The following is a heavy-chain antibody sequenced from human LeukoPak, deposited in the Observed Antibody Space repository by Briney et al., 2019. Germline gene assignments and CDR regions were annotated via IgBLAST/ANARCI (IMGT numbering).Heavy chain of an antibody. J-gene: IGHJ4*02. CDR1: GFTFSDYY. CDR3: ARDLDYYDSSGYYVFYFDY. CDR2: IYTSGST. V-gene: IGHV4-4*07. Sequence: PGGSLRLSCAASGFTFSDYYMSWIRQPAGKGLEWIGRIYTSGSTNYNPSLKSRVTMSVDTSKNQFSLKLSSVTAADTAVYYCARDLDYYDSSGYYVFYFDYWGQGTLVTVSS. D-gene: IGHD3-22*01.